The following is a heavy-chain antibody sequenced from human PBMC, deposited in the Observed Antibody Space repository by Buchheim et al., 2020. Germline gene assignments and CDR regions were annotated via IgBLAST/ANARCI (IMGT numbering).Heavy chain of an antibody. Sequence: EVQLVQSGAEVQKPGESLRISCKGSGYSFTSYWISWVRQMPGKGLEWMGRIDPSDSYTNYSPSFQGHVTISADKSISTAYPQGSSLKASDTAMYYCARHRMLRLDYYYYGMDVWGQGTT. D-gene: IGHD1-14*01. CDR3: ARHRMLRLDYYYYGMDV. J-gene: IGHJ6*02. V-gene: IGHV5-10-1*01. CDR1: GYSFTSYW. CDR2: IDPSDSYT.